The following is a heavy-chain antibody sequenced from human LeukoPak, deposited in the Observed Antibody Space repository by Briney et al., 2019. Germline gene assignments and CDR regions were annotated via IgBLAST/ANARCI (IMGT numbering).Heavy chain of an antibody. CDR1: GFTFSSYA. D-gene: IGHD6-13*01. V-gene: IGHV3-30-3*01. Sequence: GGSLRLSCAASGFTFSSYAMHWVRQAPGKGLEWVAVISYDGSNKYYADSVKGRFTISRDNSKSTLYLQMNSLRVEDTAVYYCAKGYGQQLVNNWFDPWGQGTLVTVSS. CDR3: AKGYGQQLVNNWFDP. CDR2: ISYDGSNK. J-gene: IGHJ5*02.